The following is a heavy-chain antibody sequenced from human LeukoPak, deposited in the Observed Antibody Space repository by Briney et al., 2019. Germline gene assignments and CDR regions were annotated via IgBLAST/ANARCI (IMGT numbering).Heavy chain of an antibody. D-gene: IGHD2-2*01. CDR1: GDSVSSNSAA. Sequence: SQTLSLTCAISGDSVSSNSAAWNWIRQSPSRGLEWLGRTYYRSKWYNDYAVSVKSRITINPDTSKNQFSLQLNSVTPEDTAVYYCAREKPAATAGLYYYYYGMDVWGQGTTVTVSS. CDR3: AREKPAATAGLYYYYYGMDV. J-gene: IGHJ6*02. V-gene: IGHV6-1*01. CDR2: TYYRSKWYN.